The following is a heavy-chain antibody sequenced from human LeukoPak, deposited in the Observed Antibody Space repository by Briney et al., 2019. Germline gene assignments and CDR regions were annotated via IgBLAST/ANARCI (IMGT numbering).Heavy chain of an antibody. D-gene: IGHD3-3*01. Sequence: SETLSLTCTVSGGSISSYYWSWIRQPPGKGLEWIGYIYYSGSTNSNPSLKSRVTISVDTSKNQFSLKLTSVTAADTAVYYCARVYRDDFWSGYSTHFDYWGQGTLVTVSS. CDR3: ARVYRDDFWSGYSTHFDY. CDR1: GGSISSYY. J-gene: IGHJ4*02. V-gene: IGHV4-59*01. CDR2: IYYSGST.